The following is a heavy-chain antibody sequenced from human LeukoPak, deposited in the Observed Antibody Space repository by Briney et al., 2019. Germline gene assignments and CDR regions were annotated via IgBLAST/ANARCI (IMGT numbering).Heavy chain of an antibody. CDR3: AKDWSVASLTYYYGMDV. CDR2: ISYDGRTK. Sequence: PGGSPRLSCAASGFTFNTYGMHWVRQAPGRGLEWVAVISYDGRTKYYADSMKGRFTISRDNSRNTLYLQMSSLRVEDTAVYYCAKDWSVASLTYYYGMDVWGQGTTVTVSS. V-gene: IGHV3-30*18. CDR1: GFTFNTYG. J-gene: IGHJ6*02. D-gene: IGHD3-10*01.